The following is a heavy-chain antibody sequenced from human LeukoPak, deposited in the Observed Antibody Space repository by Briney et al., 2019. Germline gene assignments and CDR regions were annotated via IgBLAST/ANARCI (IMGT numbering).Heavy chain of an antibody. CDR1: GGSFSGYY. V-gene: IGHV4-34*01. CDR3: ARGFLIVRRWFDP. Sequence: SETLFLTCAVYGGSFSGYYWSWIRQPPGKGLEWIGEINHSGSTNYNPSLKSRVTISVDTSKNQFSLKLSSVTAADTAVYYCARGFLIVRRWFDPWGQGTLVTVSS. CDR2: INHSGST. J-gene: IGHJ5*02. D-gene: IGHD2-15*01.